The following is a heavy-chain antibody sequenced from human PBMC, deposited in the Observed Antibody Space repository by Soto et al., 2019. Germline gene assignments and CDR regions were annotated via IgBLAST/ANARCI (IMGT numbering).Heavy chain of an antibody. D-gene: IGHD2-15*01. J-gene: IGHJ4*02. Sequence: PGGSLRLSCAASGFTFSDYYMSWIRQAPGKGLEWVSYISSSGSTIYYADSVKGRFTISRDNAKNSLYLQMNSLRAEDTAVYYCARDLGYCSGGSCYPDMFDYWGQGTLVTVSS. CDR1: GFTFSDYY. CDR2: ISSSGSTI. CDR3: ARDLGYCSGGSCYPDMFDY. V-gene: IGHV3-11*01.